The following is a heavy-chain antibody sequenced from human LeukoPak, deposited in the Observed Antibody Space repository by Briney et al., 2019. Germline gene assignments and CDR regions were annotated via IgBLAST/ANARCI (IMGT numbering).Heavy chain of an antibody. V-gene: IGHV3-13*01. Sequence: GGSLRLSCAASGFTFSSYDMHWVRQATGKGLEWVSAIGTAGDTYYPGSVKGRLTISRENAKNYLFLQMNSLRAGDTAVYYCARGRAAGPSSDFDIWGQGTMVTVSS. D-gene: IGHD6-6*01. CDR1: GFTFSSYD. J-gene: IGHJ3*02. CDR3: ARGRAAGPSSDFDI. CDR2: IGTAGDT.